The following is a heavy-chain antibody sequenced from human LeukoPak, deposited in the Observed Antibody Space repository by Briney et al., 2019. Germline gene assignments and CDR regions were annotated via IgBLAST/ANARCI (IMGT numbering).Heavy chain of an antibody. CDR3: ARDISPTVELTY. Sequence: KSSETLSLTCTVSGGSISSYYWSWIRQPPGKGLEWIGYIYYSGSTNYNPSLKSRVTISVDTSKNQFSLKLSSVTAADTAVYYCARDISPTVELTYWGQGTLVTVSS. V-gene: IGHV4-59*01. CDR2: IYYSGST. CDR1: GGSISSYY. J-gene: IGHJ4*02. D-gene: IGHD4-23*01.